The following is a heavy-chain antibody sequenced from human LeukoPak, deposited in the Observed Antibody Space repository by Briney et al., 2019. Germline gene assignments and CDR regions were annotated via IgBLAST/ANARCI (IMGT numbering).Heavy chain of an antibody. J-gene: IGHJ4*02. CDR1: GFSFSNCG. Sequence: GGSLRLSCAASGFSFSNCGMHWVRQAPGKGLEWVAFVRYDGSDQYYADSLKGRFTISRDISENTLYLQMNSLGAEDTAVYYCAKDEGYYYDSSADYWGQGTLVTVSS. CDR3: AKDEGYYYDSSADY. D-gene: IGHD3-22*01. CDR2: VRYDGSDQ. V-gene: IGHV3-30*02.